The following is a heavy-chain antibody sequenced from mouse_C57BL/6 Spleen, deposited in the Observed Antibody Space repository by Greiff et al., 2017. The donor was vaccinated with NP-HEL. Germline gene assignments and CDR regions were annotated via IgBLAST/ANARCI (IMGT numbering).Heavy chain of an antibody. CDR1: GFTFSSYT. D-gene: IGHD2-1*01. J-gene: IGHJ4*01. V-gene: IGHV5-9*01. CDR2: ISGGGGNT. CDR3: ARQCNGYAMDY. Sequence: DVQLVESGGGLVKPGGSLKLSCAASGFTFSSYTMSWVRQTPEKRLEWVATISGGGGNTYYPDSVKGRFTISRDNAKNTLYLQMSSLRSEDTALYYCARQCNGYAMDYWGQGTSVTVSS.